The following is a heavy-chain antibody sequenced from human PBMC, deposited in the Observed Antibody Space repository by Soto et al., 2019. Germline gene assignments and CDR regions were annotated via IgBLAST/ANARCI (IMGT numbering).Heavy chain of an antibody. CDR2: TNHSGST. D-gene: IGHD3-10*01. J-gene: IGHJ5*02. V-gene: IGHV4-34*01. CDR1: GGSFSGYY. CDR3: ALLWFGELGLNWFDP. Sequence: SETLSLTCAVYGGSFSGYYWSWIRQPPGKGLEWIGETNHSGSTHYNPSLKSRVTISVDTSKNQFSLKPSSVTAAATAVYYCALLWFGELGLNWFDPWGQGTLVTVSS.